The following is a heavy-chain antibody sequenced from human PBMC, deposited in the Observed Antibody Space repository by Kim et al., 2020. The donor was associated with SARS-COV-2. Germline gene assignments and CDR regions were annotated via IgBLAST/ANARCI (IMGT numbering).Heavy chain of an antibody. J-gene: IGHJ5*02. V-gene: IGHV3-74*01. D-gene: IGHD6-13*01. CDR3: ARGSFQQGFDP. Sequence: GGSLRLSCEASGFTFSSYCMHWVRQGPGKGLVWVSRIKSDGSDTHYADSVKGRFTISRDNAKNTLHLQLNSLGVEDTAIYYCARGSFQQGFDPWGQGTLVTVSS. CDR2: IKSDGSDT. CDR1: GFTFSSYC.